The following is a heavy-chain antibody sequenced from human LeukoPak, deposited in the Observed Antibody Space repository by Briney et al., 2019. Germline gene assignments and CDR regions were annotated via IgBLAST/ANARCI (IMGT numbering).Heavy chain of an antibody. CDR1: GYTFTRYW. Sequence: GESLKISCKGSGYTFTRYWIGWVRQMPGKGLEWMAIIYPGDSDTRYSPSFQGQVTISVDKSISTAYMQWGSLKASDTAIYYCVRTSGWYSSWFDPWGQGTLVTVSS. J-gene: IGHJ5*02. CDR3: VRTSGWYSSWFDP. D-gene: IGHD6-19*01. CDR2: IYPGDSDT. V-gene: IGHV5-51*01.